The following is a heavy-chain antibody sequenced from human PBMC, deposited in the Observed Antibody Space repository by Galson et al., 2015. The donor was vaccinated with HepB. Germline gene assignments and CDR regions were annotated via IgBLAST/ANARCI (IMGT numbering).Heavy chain of an antibody. J-gene: IGHJ6*02. V-gene: IGHV3-7*01. CDR1: GFTFSTYW. D-gene: IGHD3-9*01. Sequence: SLRLSCAASGFTFSTYWMSWVRQAPGKGLEWVANIKQDGSDKYYVDSVKGRFTISRDNAKNSLYLQMNSLRAEDTAVYYCARTYYDILTGYYYYYGMDVWGQGTTVTVSS. CDR3: ARTYYDILTGYYYYYGMDV. CDR2: IKQDGSDK.